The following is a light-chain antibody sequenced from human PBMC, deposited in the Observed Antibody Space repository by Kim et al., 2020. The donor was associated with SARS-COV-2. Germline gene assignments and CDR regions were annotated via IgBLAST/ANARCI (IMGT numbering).Light chain of an antibody. V-gene: IGKV4-1*01. CDR2: WAS. CDR1: QSPIHTSNDKNF. CDR3: QQYYIPPFT. J-gene: IGKJ2*01. Sequence: RATITSTSRQSPIHTSNDKNFLAWYQQKPGQPPKLLIYWASIRESGVPDRFSGSGSGTNFSLTISRLQAEDVAMYYCQQYYIPPFTFGQGTTVEI.